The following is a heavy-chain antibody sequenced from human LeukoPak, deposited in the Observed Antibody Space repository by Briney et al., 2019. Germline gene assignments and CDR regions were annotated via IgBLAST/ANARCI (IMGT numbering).Heavy chain of an antibody. CDR2: IKSKTDGGTT. CDR1: GFTFSNAW. CDR3: TSPFQSGGF. V-gene: IGHV3-15*01. J-gene: IGHJ4*02. D-gene: IGHD3-16*01. Sequence: GGSLRLSCAASGFTFSNAWMSWVRQAPGKGLEWVGRIKSKTDGGTTDYAAPVRGRFTISRDDSKDTLYLQMNSLKIEDTAIYYCTSPFQSGGFWGQGTLVTVSS.